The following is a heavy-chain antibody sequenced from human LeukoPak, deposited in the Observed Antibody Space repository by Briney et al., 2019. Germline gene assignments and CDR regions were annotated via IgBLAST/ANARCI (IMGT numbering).Heavy chain of an antibody. V-gene: IGHV4-59*01. CDR1: GGSISSYY. Sequence: SETLSLTCTASGGSISSYYWSWIRQSPEKGLEWIGNIHYSGSTDQNPSLTSRVTISVDTSKNQFSLKLSSVTAADTAVYYCARFKRADGWSYFDYWGQGTLVTVSS. D-gene: IGHD6-19*01. CDR3: ARFKRADGWSYFDY. J-gene: IGHJ4*02. CDR2: IHYSGST.